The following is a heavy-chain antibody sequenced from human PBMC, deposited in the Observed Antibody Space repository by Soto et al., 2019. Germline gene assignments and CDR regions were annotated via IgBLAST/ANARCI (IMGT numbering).Heavy chain of an antibody. J-gene: IGHJ5*02. Sequence: QMPLVQTGAEVKKPGSSVKVSCKAFGGTFNTYTIDWVRQAPGQGLEWMGGIIPIFGTTNYAQKCQDRLTISADKSTSTAYMELSRLTSEDTAIYYCAIEQKLGEALAISWFDRWGQGTLVTVSS. CDR1: GGTFNTYT. CDR2: IIPIFGTT. D-gene: IGHD3-16*01. CDR3: AIEQKLGEALAISWFDR. V-gene: IGHV1-69*06.